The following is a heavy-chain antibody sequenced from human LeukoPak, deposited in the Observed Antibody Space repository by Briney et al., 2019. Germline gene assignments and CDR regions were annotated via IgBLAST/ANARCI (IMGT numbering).Heavy chain of an antibody. Sequence: GGSLRLSCAASGFTFDDYAMHWVRQAPGKGLEWVSGITWNSDSIDYADSVKGRFTISRDNSKNTLYLQMNSLRAEDTAVYYCAKGVVVAPDVTPFDYWGQGTLVTVSS. CDR3: AKGVVVAPDVTPFDY. CDR2: ITWNSDSI. CDR1: GFTFDDYA. J-gene: IGHJ4*02. D-gene: IGHD2-2*01. V-gene: IGHV3-9*01.